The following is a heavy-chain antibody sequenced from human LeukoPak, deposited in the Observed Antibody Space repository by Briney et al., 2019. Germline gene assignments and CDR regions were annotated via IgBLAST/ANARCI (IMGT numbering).Heavy chain of an antibody. D-gene: IGHD1-26*01. Sequence: ASVKVSCKASGYTFTSYGISWVRQAPGQGLEWMGWISAYNGNTNYAQKLQGRVTMTRDMSTSTDYMELSSLRSEDTAVYYCARDNSVGDTAWWFDPWGQGTLVTVSS. CDR1: GYTFTSYG. CDR2: ISAYNGNT. CDR3: ARDNSVGDTAWWFDP. V-gene: IGHV1-18*01. J-gene: IGHJ5*02.